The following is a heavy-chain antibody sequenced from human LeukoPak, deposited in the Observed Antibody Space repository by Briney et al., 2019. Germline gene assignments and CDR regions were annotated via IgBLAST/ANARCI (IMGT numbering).Heavy chain of an antibody. Sequence: GGSLRLSCAASGFTVSSNYMSWVRQAPGEGLEWVSVIYSGGSTYYADSVKGRFTISRDNSKNTLYLQMNSLRAEDTAVYYCARGHPGGYYYGSGSYFGYWGQGTLVTVSS. J-gene: IGHJ4*02. D-gene: IGHD3-10*01. CDR2: IYSGGST. CDR1: GFTVSSNY. V-gene: IGHV3-66*01. CDR3: ARGHPGGYYYGSGSYFGY.